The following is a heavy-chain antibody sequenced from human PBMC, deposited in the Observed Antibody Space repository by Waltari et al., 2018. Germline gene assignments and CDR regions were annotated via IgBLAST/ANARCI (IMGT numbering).Heavy chain of an antibody. Sequence: EVQLVESGGRLVQPGGSLRLSCPVSGLTLTNRWMNWVRQAPGKGLEWVANIKGDGSEKYFVDSVKGRFTISADNTKNSFYLQMNNLRAEDTAVYYCASSRGWIMDVWGKGTSVTISS. CDR3: ASSRGWIMDV. D-gene: IGHD6-19*01. CDR2: IKGDGSEK. V-gene: IGHV3-7*01. CDR1: GLTLTNRW. J-gene: IGHJ6*03.